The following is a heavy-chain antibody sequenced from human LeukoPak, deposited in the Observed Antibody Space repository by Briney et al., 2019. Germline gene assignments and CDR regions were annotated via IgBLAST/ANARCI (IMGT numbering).Heavy chain of an antibody. CDR1: GFTFSSYA. CDR2: ITSGGGST. CDR3: AKDPYIVSSTSQSWFDP. Sequence: PGGSLRLSCAASGFTFSSYAMSWVRQAPGKGLEWVSTITSGGGSTYYADSVKGRFTISRDNSKNTLYLQMNSLRAEDTAVYYCAKDPYIVSSTSQSWFDPWGQGTLVTVSS. V-gene: IGHV3-23*01. J-gene: IGHJ5*02. D-gene: IGHD2-2*01.